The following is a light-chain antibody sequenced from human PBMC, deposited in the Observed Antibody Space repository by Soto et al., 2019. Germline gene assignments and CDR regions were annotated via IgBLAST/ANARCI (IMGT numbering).Light chain of an antibody. CDR3: QQSYSTPPWT. V-gene: IGKV1-39*01. J-gene: IGKJ1*01. CDR1: QGIRTY. CDR2: SAS. Sequence: DIHLTQSPSSLSACVGDRVTITCLAGQGIRTYLAWYQQKPGKAPKLLIYSASTLQSGVPSRFSGSGSGTDFTLTISSLQPEDFATYFCQQSYSTPPWTFGQGTKVDIK.